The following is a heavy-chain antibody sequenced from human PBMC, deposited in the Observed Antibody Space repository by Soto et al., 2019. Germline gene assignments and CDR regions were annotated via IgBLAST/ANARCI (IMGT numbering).Heavy chain of an antibody. D-gene: IGHD6-6*01. Sequence: GGSLRLSCAASGFTFSAYAMHWVRQAPGKGLEWVAVISYDGFNIFYADSVKGRFTISRDNSKHTVYLQMNSLRTEDTAVYYCGRGPFSSSYIDYWGQGTLVTVSS. CDR2: ISYDGFNI. V-gene: IGHV3-30-3*01. CDR3: GRGPFSSSYIDY. J-gene: IGHJ4*02. CDR1: GFTFSAYA.